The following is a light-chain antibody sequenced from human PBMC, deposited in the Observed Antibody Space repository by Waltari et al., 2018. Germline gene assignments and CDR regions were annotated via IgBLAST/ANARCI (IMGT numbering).Light chain of an antibody. Sequence: QSALTQPASVSGSPGQSITISCTGTSSDVGGYNYVSWYQQHPGKAPKLMIYDVSNPPSGFSNRFSCSKSGNTASLSISGLQAEDDADYYCISYTSSGNLVFGGGTKLTVL. V-gene: IGLV2-14*03. J-gene: IGLJ2*01. CDR1: SSDVGGYNY. CDR2: DVS. CDR3: ISYTSSGNLV.